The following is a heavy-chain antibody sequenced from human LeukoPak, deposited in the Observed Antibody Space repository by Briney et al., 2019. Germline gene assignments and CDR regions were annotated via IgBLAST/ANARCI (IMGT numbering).Heavy chain of an antibody. V-gene: IGHV4-59*08. J-gene: IGHJ6*02. CDR2: IYYSGST. CDR1: GGSISSYY. CDR3: ARHSFYYYGMDV. Sequence: PSETLSLTCTVSGGSISSYYWSWIRQPPGKGLEWIGYIYYSGSTNYNPSPKSRVNISVDTSKNKFSLKLSSVTAADTAVYYCARHSFYYYGMDVWGQGTTVTVCS.